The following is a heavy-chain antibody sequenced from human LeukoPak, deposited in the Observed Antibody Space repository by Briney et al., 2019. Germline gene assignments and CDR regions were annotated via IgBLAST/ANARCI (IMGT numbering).Heavy chain of an antibody. CDR2: ISGTGGRT. D-gene: IGHD6-19*01. CDR1: GFTFSSYW. V-gene: IGHV3-23*01. Sequence: GGSLRLSCAASGFTFSSYWMSWVRQAPGKGLEWVSVISGTGGRTYYADSVKGRFTISRDNAKNSLYLQMNSLRAEDTAVYYCASSGGDKYYYYYMDVWGKGTTVTISS. J-gene: IGHJ6*03. CDR3: ASSGGDKYYYYYMDV.